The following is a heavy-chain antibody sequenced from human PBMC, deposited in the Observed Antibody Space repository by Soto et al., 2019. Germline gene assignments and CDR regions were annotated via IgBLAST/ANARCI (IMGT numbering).Heavy chain of an antibody. V-gene: IGHV1-3*05. D-gene: IGHD2-21*02. J-gene: IGHJ3*02. Sequence: QVQLVQSGAEEKKPGASVKVSCKASGYTFTSYAMHWVRQAPGQRLEWMGWINAGNGNTKYSQKFQGRVTITRDTSASTAYMELSSLRSEDTAVYYCARDLGARVVVVTATDAFDIWGQGTMVTVSS. CDR1: GYTFTSYA. CDR3: ARDLGARVVVVTATDAFDI. CDR2: INAGNGNT.